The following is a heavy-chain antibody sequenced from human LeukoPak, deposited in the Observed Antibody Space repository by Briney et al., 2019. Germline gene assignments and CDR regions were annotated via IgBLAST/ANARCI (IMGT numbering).Heavy chain of an antibody. D-gene: IGHD2-2*01. Sequence: GGSLRLSCAASGFTFRSYWMHWVRQAPGKGLVWVSRVNGDGSGTTYADSVKGRFTISRDNSKNTLYLQMNSLRAEDTAVYYCASTNCSSTSCFDYWGQGTLVTVSS. J-gene: IGHJ4*02. CDR2: VNGDGSGT. V-gene: IGHV3-74*01. CDR3: ASTNCSSTSCFDY. CDR1: GFTFRSYW.